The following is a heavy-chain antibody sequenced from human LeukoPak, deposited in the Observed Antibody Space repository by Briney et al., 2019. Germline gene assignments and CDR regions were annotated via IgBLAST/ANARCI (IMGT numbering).Heavy chain of an antibody. J-gene: IGHJ3*02. CDR3: ARARQQLTRGAFDI. Sequence: GGSLRLSCAASGFTFDDYGMSWVRQAPGKGLEWVSGINWNGGSTGYADSVKGRFTISRDNAKNSLYLQMNSPRAEDTALYYCARARQQLTRGAFDIWGQGTMVTVSS. V-gene: IGHV3-20*04. CDR1: GFTFDDYG. D-gene: IGHD6-13*01. CDR2: INWNGGST.